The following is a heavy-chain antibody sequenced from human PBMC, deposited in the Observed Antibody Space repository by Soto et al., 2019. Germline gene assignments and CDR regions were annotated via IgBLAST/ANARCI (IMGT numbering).Heavy chain of an antibody. V-gene: IGHV3-30*18. CDR1: GFTFSSYG. D-gene: IGHD3-9*01. CDR3: AKDRNYGILTGYYRLLQTGMDV. J-gene: IGHJ6*02. CDR2: RSFDGSNT. Sequence: VGSLRLSCAASGFTFSSYGMHWIRHAPGQGLGGVPVRSFDGSNTYYADTVNCRLTISRVNTKNTLYLQMHSLRAEDTAVYDCAKDRNYGILTGYYRLLQTGMDVWGQGTTVTVSS.